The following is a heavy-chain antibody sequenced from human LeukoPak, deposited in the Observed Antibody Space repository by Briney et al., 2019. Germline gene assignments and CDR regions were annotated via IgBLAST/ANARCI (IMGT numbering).Heavy chain of an antibody. CDR1: GASISSHY. CDR3: ASHYYDILTGYTPRFDY. J-gene: IGHJ4*02. V-gene: IGHV4-4*09. D-gene: IGHD3-9*01. Sequence: PSETLSLTCAVSGASISSHYWSWIRQPPGKGLEWIGYTSGSISDNPSLKSRVAVSVDTSKNQFCLKLSSVTAADTAVYYCASHYYDILTGYTPRFDYWGQGTLVTVSS. CDR2: TSGSI.